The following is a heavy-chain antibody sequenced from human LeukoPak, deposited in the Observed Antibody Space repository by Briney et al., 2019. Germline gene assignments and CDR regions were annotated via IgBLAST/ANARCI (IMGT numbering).Heavy chain of an antibody. CDR1: GYTFASYY. V-gene: IGHV1-46*01. CDR3: ARDSTPTYYSGTYYFEY. CDR2: INPSGGST. J-gene: IGHJ4*02. D-gene: IGHD1-26*01. Sequence: ASVKVSCKASGYTFASYYMHWVRQAPGQGLEWMGIINPSGGSTTYAQKFQGRVTMTRDTSTSTVYMELGSLRSEDTAVYYCARDSTPTYYSGTYYFEYWGQGTLVTVSS.